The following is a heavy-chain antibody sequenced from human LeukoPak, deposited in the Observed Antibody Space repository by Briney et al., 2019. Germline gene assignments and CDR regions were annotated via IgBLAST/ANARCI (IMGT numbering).Heavy chain of an antibody. Sequence: SGGSLRLSCAASGFTFSDYGIHWVRQAPGKGLEWVAVISYDGGNKYYADSVKGRFTISRDNSKNTLYLQMNSLRAEDTAVYYCARTYYDSSGYDAFDIWGQGTMVTVSS. CDR3: ARTYYDSSGYDAFDI. V-gene: IGHV3-30*03. J-gene: IGHJ3*02. D-gene: IGHD3-22*01. CDR1: GFTFSDYG. CDR2: ISYDGGNK.